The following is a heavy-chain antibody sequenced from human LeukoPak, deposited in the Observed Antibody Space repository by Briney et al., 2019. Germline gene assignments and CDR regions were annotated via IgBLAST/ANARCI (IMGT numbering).Heavy chain of an antibody. CDR2: INPNSGGT. CDR3: ARDLREYSSSWIGMDV. V-gene: IGHV1-2*04. J-gene: IGHJ6*02. CDR1: GYTFTGYY. Sequence: ASVKVSCKASGYTFTGYYMHWVRQAPGQGLEWMGWINPNSGGTNYAQKFQGWVTTTRDTSISTAYMELSRLRSDDTAVYYCARDLREYSSSWIGMDVWGQGTTVTVSS. D-gene: IGHD6-6*01.